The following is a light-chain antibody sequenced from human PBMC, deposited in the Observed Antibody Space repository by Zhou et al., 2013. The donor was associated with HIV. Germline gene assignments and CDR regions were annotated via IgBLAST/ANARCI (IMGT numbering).Light chain of an antibody. J-gene: IGKJ4*01. CDR3: QQFNLYPLT. V-gene: IGKV1-5*03. Sequence: DIQMTQSPSTLSASVGDRVTITCRASQSISSWLAWYQQKPGKAPNLLIYKASSLESGVPSRFSGSGSGTEFTLTISSLQPDDFATYYCQQFNLYPLTFGGGTKVEIK. CDR1: QSISSW. CDR2: KAS.